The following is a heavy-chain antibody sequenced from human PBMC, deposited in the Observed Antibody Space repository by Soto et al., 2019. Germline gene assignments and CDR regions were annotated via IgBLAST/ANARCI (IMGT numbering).Heavy chain of an antibody. V-gene: IGHV4-59*08. D-gene: IGHD2-2*01. CDR3: ASWGVYCTSTSCFERWFEP. J-gene: IGHJ5*02. Sequence: QVQLQESGPGLVKPSETLSLTCTVSGGSMSSYYWSWIRQPPGKGLEWIGYIYYSGITNYNTSLNSRFTISVETSKKQFYLKLSSVTAADTAVYYCASWGVYCTSTSCFERWFEPWGQGIMVTVSS. CDR1: GGSMSSYY. CDR2: IYYSGIT.